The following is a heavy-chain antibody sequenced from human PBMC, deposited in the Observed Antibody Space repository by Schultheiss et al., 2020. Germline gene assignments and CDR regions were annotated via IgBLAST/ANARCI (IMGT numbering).Heavy chain of an antibody. CDR3: ARGSDVDTAMVTKRYYYYYYMDV. D-gene: IGHD5-18*01. V-gene: IGHV4-39*07. J-gene: IGHJ6*03. Sequence: SETLSLTCTVSGGSISSSSYYWGWIRQPPGKGLEWIGSIYYSGSTNYNPSLKSRVTISVDTSKNQFSLKLSSVTAADTAVYYCARGSDVDTAMVTKRYYYYYYMDVWGKGTTVTVSS. CDR1: GGSISSSSYY. CDR2: IYYSGST.